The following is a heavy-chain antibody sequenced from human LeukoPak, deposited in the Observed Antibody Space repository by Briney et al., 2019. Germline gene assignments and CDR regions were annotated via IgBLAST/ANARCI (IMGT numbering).Heavy chain of an antibody. J-gene: IGHJ4*02. CDR1: GFTFSSYG. D-gene: IGHD2-2*01. CDR3: ANTVVPAANTDY. V-gene: IGHV3-33*06. CDR2: IWYDGSNK. Sequence: PGRSLRLSCAASGFTFSSYGMHWVRQAPGKGLEWVAVIWYDGSNKYYADSVKGRFTISRDNSKNTLYLQMNSLRAEDTAVYYCANTVVPAANTDYWGQGTLVTVSS.